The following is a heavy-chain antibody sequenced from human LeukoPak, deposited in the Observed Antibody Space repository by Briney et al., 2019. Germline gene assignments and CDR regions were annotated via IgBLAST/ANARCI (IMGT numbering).Heavy chain of an antibody. J-gene: IGHJ4*02. Sequence: ASVKVSCKASGYTFTGYYMHWVRQAPGQGLEWMGWINPNSGGTNYAQKFQGWVTMTRDTSISTAYMELSRLRSDDTAVYYCARLAENNWGEDYWGQGTLVTVSS. V-gene: IGHV1-2*04. CDR3: ARLAENNWGEDY. CDR1: GYTFTGYY. CDR2: INPNSGGT. D-gene: IGHD7-27*01.